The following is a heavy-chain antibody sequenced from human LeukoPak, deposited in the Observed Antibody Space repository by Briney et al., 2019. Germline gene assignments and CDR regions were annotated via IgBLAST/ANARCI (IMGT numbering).Heavy chain of an antibody. Sequence: PSETLSLTCAVYGGSFSGYYWSWIRQPPGKGLEWIGEINHSGSTNYNPSLKSRVTISVDTSKNQFSLKLSSVTAADTAVYYCAREVEWPSEIDPWGQGTLVTVSS. CDR2: INHSGST. D-gene: IGHD3-3*01. J-gene: IGHJ5*02. CDR3: AREVEWPSEIDP. CDR1: GGSFSGYY. V-gene: IGHV4-34*01.